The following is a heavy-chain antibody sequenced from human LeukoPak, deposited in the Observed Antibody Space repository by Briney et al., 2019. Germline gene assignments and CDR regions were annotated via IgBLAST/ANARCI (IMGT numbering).Heavy chain of an antibody. J-gene: IGHJ4*02. D-gene: IGHD3-10*01. CDR3: AREHFMVRGVIDY. CDR1: GGSISSYY. Sequence: PSETLSLTCTVSGGSISSYYWSWIRQPPGKGLEWIGYIYYSGSTNYNPSLKSRVTISVDTSKNQFSLKLSSVTAADTAVYYCAREHFMVRGVIDYWGQGTLVTVSS. CDR2: IYYSGST. V-gene: IGHV4-59*01.